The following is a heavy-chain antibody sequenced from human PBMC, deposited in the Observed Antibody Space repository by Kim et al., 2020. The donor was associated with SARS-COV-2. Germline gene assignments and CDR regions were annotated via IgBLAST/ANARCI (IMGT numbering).Heavy chain of an antibody. V-gene: IGHV3-7*03. CDR1: GFTFSSYW. CDR3: ARDKPHGDYAYYYYGMDV. D-gene: IGHD4-17*01. Sequence: GGSLRLSCAASGFTFSSYWMSWVRQAPGKGLEWVANIKQDGSEKYYVDSVKGRFTISRDNAKNSLYLQMNSLRAEDTAVYYCARDKPHGDYAYYYYGMDVWGQGTTVTVSS. CDR2: IKQDGSEK. J-gene: IGHJ6*02.